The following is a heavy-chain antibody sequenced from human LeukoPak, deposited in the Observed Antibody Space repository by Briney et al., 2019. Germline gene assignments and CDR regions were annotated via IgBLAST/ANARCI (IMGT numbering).Heavy chain of an antibody. D-gene: IGHD6-19*01. CDR2: FDPEDGET. J-gene: IGHJ5*02. CDR3: ATVMKYQWLVQKDWLDP. CDR1: GYTLTELS. Sequence: ASVKVSCKVSGYTLTELSMHWVRQAPGKGLEWMGGFDPEDGETIYAQKFQGRVTMTEDTSTDTAYMELSSLRSEDTAVYYCATVMKYQWLVQKDWLDPWGQGTLVTVSS. V-gene: IGHV1-24*01.